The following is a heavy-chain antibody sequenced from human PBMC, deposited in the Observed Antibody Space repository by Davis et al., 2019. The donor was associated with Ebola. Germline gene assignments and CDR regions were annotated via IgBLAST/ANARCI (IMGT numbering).Heavy chain of an antibody. D-gene: IGHD3-10*01. Sequence: GESLKISCEASGFMFSSYTMNWVRQSPGQGLEWVSRISGRGTNSYYADSVKGRFTISRDNSKNTLYLQMDNLRVEDTAVYYCVKDSPGDYYGSGSGSWGQGTLVTVSS. V-gene: IGHV3-23*01. J-gene: IGHJ5*02. CDR3: VKDSPGDYYGSGSGS. CDR2: ISGRGTNS. CDR1: GFMFSSYT.